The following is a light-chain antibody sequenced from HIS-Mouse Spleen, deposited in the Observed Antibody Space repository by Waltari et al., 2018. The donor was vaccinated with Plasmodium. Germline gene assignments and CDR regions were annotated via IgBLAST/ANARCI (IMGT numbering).Light chain of an antibody. CDR1: ALPKKY. CDR3: YSTDSSGNHRV. V-gene: IGLV3-10*01. Sequence: SYELTQPPSVSVSPGQTARITCSGDALPKKYAYWYQQKSGQAPVLVIYEDSKRPSGSPARCSGSSSGTMATLTISGAQVEDEADYYWYSTDSSGNHRVFGGGTKLTVL. J-gene: IGLJ3*02. CDR2: EDS.